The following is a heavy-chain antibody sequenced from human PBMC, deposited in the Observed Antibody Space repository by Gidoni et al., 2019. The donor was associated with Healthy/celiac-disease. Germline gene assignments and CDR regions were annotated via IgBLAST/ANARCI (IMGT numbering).Heavy chain of an antibody. CDR2: INHSGST. J-gene: IGHJ6*04. CDR3: ARGFLGSTIVVVPAAGMDV. Sequence: QVQLQQWGAGLLKPSETLSLTCAVYGGSFSGYYWSWIRQPPGKGLEWIGEINHSGSTNYNPSLKSRVTISVDTSKNQFSLKLSSVTAADTAVYYCARGFLGSTIVVVPAAGMDVWGKGTTVTVSS. D-gene: IGHD2-2*01. V-gene: IGHV4-34*01. CDR1: GGSFSGYY.